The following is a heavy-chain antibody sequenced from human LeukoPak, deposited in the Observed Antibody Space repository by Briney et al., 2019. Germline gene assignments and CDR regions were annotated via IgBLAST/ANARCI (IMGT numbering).Heavy chain of an antibody. Sequence: PGGPLRLSCAASGFSVNSNYMNWVRQAPGKGLEWVSVIYSGGSTYYADSVKGRFTISRDNSKNTLYLQMNSLRAEDTAVYYCARTSRYGDYLLGYYGMDVWGQGTTVTVSS. CDR2: IYSGGST. CDR3: ARTSRYGDYLLGYYGMDV. D-gene: IGHD4-17*01. J-gene: IGHJ6*02. CDR1: GFSVNSNY. V-gene: IGHV3-53*01.